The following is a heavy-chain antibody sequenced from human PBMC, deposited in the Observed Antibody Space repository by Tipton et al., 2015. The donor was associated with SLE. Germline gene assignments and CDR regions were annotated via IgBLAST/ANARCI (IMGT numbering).Heavy chain of an antibody. Sequence: SLTCTVSGGSIRSSPYFWGWISQPTGKGLEWIGGVNHDRDTIYNPSLKSRVTFSVDTSTNQLSLRLNSVTAADTAVYYCVRLRSKVLIDYWGQGTLVAVSS. CDR3: VRLRSKVLIDY. J-gene: IGHJ4*02. CDR1: GGSIRSSPYF. CDR2: VNHDRDT. D-gene: IGHD2-8*01. V-gene: IGHV4-39*07.